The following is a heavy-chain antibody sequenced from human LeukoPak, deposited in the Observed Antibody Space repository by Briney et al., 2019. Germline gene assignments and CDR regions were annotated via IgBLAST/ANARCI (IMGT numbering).Heavy chain of an antibody. CDR3: AKVRFYDYVWGSYRYTGYYFDY. CDR2: ISGSGGST. V-gene: IGHV3-23*01. J-gene: IGHJ4*02. Sequence: GGTLRLSCAASGFTFSSYGMSWVRQAPGKGLEWVSAISGSGGSTYYADSVKGRFTISRDNSKNTLYLQMNSLRAEDTAVYYCAKVRFYDYVWGSYRYTGYYFDYWGQGTLVTVSS. D-gene: IGHD3-16*02. CDR1: GFTFSSYG.